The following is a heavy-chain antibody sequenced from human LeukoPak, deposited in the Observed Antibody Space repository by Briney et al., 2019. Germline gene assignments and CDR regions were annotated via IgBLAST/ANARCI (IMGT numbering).Heavy chain of an antibody. J-gene: IGHJ4*02. Sequence: ASVKVSCKASGYTFTSYGISWVRQAPGQGLEWMGWISAYNGNTNYAQKPQGRVTMTTDTSTSTAYMELRSLRSDDTAVYYCARAVYSGSYFDYWGQGTLVTVSS. CDR1: GYTFTSYG. D-gene: IGHD1-26*01. CDR3: ARAVYSGSYFDY. CDR2: ISAYNGNT. V-gene: IGHV1-18*01.